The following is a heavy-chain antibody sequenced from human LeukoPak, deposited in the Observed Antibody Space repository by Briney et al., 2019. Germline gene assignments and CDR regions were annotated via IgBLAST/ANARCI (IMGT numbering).Heavy chain of an antibody. CDR2: ISYDGSN. D-gene: IGHD6-19*01. CDR1: GFTFSSYA. J-gene: IGHJ4*02. Sequence: GGALRLSCAASGFTFSSYAMHWVHQAPGKGLEWVAVISYDGSNYYADSVKGRFTISRDNSRDTLYLEMNSLRAEDRAVYYCARANSSAWHNFDFWGQGTLVTVSS. CDR3: ARANSSAWHNFDF. V-gene: IGHV3-30-3*01.